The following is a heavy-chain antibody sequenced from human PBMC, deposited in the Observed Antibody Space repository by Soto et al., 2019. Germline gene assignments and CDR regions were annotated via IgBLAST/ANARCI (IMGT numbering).Heavy chain of an antibody. CDR3: ARGQDRAKVGY. J-gene: IGHJ4*02. D-gene: IGHD5-18*01. V-gene: IGHV4-34*01. CDR2: IHPTGTT. Sequence: QVQLQQWGPGLLKPSETLSLTCAVYGGSFSGSYWNWIRQPPGKGLEWIGEIHPTGTTNYNPSLASRVTMSVDTSTSQFSLTLSSVTAEDTAVYYCARGQDRAKVGYWGQGTLVTVSS. CDR1: GGSFSGSY.